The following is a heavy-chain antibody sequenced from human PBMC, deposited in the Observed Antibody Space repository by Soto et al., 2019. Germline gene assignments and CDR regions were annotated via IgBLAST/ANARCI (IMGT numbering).Heavy chain of an antibody. D-gene: IGHD2-2*01. CDR2: FSVSGGTT. CDR3: GKDSSSVPAAFDY. Sequence: GGSLRLSCAASGFTFSSYAMSWVRQAPGKGLEWVSTFSVSGGTTYYADSVKGRFTISRDNSKNTLYLQMNSLRAEDTAVYYCGKDSSSVPAAFDYWGQGTLVTVSS. V-gene: IGHV3-23*01. J-gene: IGHJ4*02. CDR1: GFTFSSYA.